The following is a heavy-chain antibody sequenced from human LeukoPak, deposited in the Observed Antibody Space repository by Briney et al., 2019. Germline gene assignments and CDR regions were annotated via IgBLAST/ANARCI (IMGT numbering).Heavy chain of an antibody. CDR3: ARVTGFGVDYFDY. Sequence: GGSLRLSCAASGFTFSSYAMSWVRQAPGKGLEWVANIKQDGSEKYYVDSVKGRFTISRDNAKNSLYLQMNSLRAEDTAVYYCARVTGFGVDYFDYWGQGTLVTVSS. J-gene: IGHJ4*02. CDR2: IKQDGSEK. D-gene: IGHD3-10*01. V-gene: IGHV3-7*01. CDR1: GFTFSSYA.